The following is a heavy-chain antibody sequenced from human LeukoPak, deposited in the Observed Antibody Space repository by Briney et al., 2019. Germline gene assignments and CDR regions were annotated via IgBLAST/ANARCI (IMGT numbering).Heavy chain of an antibody. Sequence: ASVKVSCKASGYTFTSYGISWVRQAPGQGLEWMGWISAYNGDTNYAQKLQGRVTMTPDTSTSTAYMELRSLRSEDTAVYYCARDRTYFDYWGQGTLVTVSS. CDR1: GYTFTSYG. V-gene: IGHV1-18*01. J-gene: IGHJ4*02. CDR2: ISAYNGDT. CDR3: ARDRTYFDY.